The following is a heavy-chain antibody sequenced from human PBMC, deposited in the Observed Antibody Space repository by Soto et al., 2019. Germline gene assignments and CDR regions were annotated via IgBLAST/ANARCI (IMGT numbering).Heavy chain of an antibody. D-gene: IGHD4-17*01. CDR1: GFTFSSYA. Sequence: GGSLRLSCAASGFTFSSYAMSWVRQAPGKGLEWVSAISGSGGSTYYADTVKGRFTISRDNSKNTLYLQMNSLRAEDTAVYYCAKDRYGDPYYFDYWGQGTLVTVSS. CDR2: ISGSGGST. V-gene: IGHV3-23*01. J-gene: IGHJ4*02. CDR3: AKDRYGDPYYFDY.